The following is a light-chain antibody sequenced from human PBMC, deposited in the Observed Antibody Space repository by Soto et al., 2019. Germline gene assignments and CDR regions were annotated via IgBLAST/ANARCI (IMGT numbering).Light chain of an antibody. Sequence: DIQMTQSPSTLSASVGATVTITCRASPSVSRWLNGYQQKPGKAPRLLIYEASNLESGVPMRFSGSGSGTEFVLTITGLQPAESATYCCQQFNSRVWTFGQG. V-gene: IGKV1-5*01. CDR3: QQFNSRVWT. J-gene: IGKJ1*01. CDR2: EAS. CDR1: PSVSRW.